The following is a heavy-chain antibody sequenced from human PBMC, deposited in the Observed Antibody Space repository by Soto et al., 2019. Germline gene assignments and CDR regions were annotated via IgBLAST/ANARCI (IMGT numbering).Heavy chain of an antibody. J-gene: IGHJ5*01. CDR3: VRVPIGHSDDGGYSDS. V-gene: IGHV5-10-1*01. D-gene: IGHD3-22*01. CDR2: IAPADSYT. CDR1: GYNFPGYW. Sequence: GESLKISCTASGYNFPGYWIGWVRQMPGKGLEWMGRIAPADSYTNYSPSFHGHVTMSVGRSISTAYLQWGSLRASDTAMYYCVRVPIGHSDDGGYSDSWGQGTLVTVSS.